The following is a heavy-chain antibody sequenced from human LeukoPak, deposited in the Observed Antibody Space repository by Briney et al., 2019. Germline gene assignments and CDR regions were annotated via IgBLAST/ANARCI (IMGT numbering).Heavy chain of an antibody. CDR1: GYSISSGHY. J-gene: IGHJ1*01. V-gene: IGHV4-38-2*02. CDR2: MYHSGST. CDR3: ARGQRAQTGLPVPNIFEF. Sequence: PSETLSLTCTVSGYSISSGHYWGWIRQPPGKGLEWIGSMYHSGSTYYNPPLKSRVTISEDTSKNQFSLKLRSVTAADTAVYYCARGQRAQTGLPVPNIFEFWGQGSLVVVSS. D-gene: IGHD1-14*01.